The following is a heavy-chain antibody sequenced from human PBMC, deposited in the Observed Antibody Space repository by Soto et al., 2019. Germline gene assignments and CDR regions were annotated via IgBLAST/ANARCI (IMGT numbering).Heavy chain of an antibody. J-gene: IGHJ1*01. CDR2: ISTYTGNT. D-gene: IGHD3-22*01. V-gene: IGHV1-18*01. CDR1: GYSFNNYG. CDR3: ERDFFDDSRAWYNVQPENFHS. Sequence: ASVKVSCKASGYSFNNYGISWVRQAPGQGFEWMGRISTYTGNTNYAQKLQGRVTMTTDTSTSIAYMELRSLRSDDTAVYYCERDFFDDSRAWYNVQPENFHSCGQGTLVTVPS.